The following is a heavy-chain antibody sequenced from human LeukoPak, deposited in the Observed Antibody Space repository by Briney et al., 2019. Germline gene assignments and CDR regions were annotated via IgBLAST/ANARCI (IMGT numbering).Heavy chain of an antibody. D-gene: IGHD3-16*01. Sequence: ASVKVSCKASASTFNSYYIHWVRQAPGQGLEWMGIINPSGDSTNYAQKFQGRVTMTRDTSTSTVYMELNSLRAEDTAVYYCAKDLESWKFGYGHYYFDYWGQGTLVTVSS. CDR2: INPSGDST. CDR3: AKDLESWKFGYGHYYFDY. V-gene: IGHV1-46*02. J-gene: IGHJ4*02. CDR1: ASTFNSYY.